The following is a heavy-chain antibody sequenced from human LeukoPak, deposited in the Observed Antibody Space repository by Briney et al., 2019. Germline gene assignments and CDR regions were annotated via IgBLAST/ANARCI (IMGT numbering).Heavy chain of an antibody. CDR2: IKQDGSEK. CDR1: GFTFSTYW. J-gene: IGHJ4*02. V-gene: IGHV3-7*01. Sequence: PGGSLRLSCAASGFTFSTYWMSWVGQAPGKGLEWVANIKQDGSEKYYVDSVKGRFTISRDNAKNSLYLQMNSLRAEDTAVYYCARDGAYDFWSGYVYYFDYWGQGTLVTVSS. CDR3: ARDGAYDFWSGYVYYFDY. D-gene: IGHD3-3*01.